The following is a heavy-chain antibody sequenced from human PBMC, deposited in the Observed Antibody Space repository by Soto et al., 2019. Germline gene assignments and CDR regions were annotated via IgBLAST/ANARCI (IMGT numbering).Heavy chain of an antibody. V-gene: IGHV4-39*01. Sequence: SETLSLTCTVSGGSISSSSYYWGWIRQPPGKGLEWIGSIYYSGSTYYNPSLKSRVTISVDTSKNQFSLKLSSVTAADTAVYYCARRRGSSGYYIDYWGQGTLVTVSS. J-gene: IGHJ4*02. CDR2: IYYSGST. CDR1: GGSISSSSYY. D-gene: IGHD6-19*01. CDR3: ARRRGSSGYYIDY.